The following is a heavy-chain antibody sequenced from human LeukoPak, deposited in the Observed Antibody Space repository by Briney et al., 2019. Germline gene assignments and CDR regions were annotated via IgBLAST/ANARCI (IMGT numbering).Heavy chain of an antibody. CDR3: AKGVTTVTTETIYYYYMDV. CDR1: GFTFSSYA. D-gene: IGHD4-11*01. J-gene: IGHJ6*03. CDR2: ISGSGGST. V-gene: IGHV3-23*01. Sequence: GGSLRLSCAASGFTFSSYAMSWVRQAPGKGLEWVSAISGSGGSTYYADSVKGRFTISRDNSKNTLYLQMNSLRAEDTAVYYCAKGVTTVTTETIYYYYMDVWGKGTTVTVSS.